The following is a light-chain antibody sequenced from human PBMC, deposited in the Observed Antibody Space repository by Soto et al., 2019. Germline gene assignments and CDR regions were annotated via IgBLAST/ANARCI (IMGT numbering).Light chain of an antibody. J-gene: IGLJ7*01. CDR3: QAWDKTVV. V-gene: IGLV3-1*01. Sequence: SYELAQPPSVSVSPGQTASISCSGHELGDKFTAWYQQKPGQAPVLVIYQDRKRPSGIPERFSGSNSGTKATLTISATQPVDEADYYCQAWDKTVVFGGGTQLTVL. CDR1: ELGDKF. CDR2: QDR.